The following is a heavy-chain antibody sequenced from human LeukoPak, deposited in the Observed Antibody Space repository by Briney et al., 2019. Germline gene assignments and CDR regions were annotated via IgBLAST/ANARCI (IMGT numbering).Heavy chain of an antibody. J-gene: IGHJ4*02. D-gene: IGHD2-21*01. CDR3: ARTARLPDS. Sequence: SETLSLTCTVSDDSIRTHYWSWIRQPPGKGLECIGYVYFSGITNYNPSLKGRVTMSVDTSKNQLSLKLSSVTAAGTAVYYCARTARLPDSWGQGTLVTISS. CDR1: DDSIRTHY. V-gene: IGHV4-4*09. CDR2: VYFSGIT.